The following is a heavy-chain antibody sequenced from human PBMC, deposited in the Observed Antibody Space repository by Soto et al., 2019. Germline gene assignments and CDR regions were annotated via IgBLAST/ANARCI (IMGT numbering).Heavy chain of an antibody. V-gene: IGHV3-30-3*01. CDR3: ARDPFWDTAMVLWYFDL. CDR1: GFTFSSYA. J-gene: IGHJ2*01. Sequence: GGSLRLSCAASGFTFSSYAMHWVRQAPGKGLEWVTVISYDGSNKYYADSVKGRFTISRDNSKNTLYLQMNSLRAEDTAVYYCARDPFWDTAMVLWYFDLWGRGTLVTVSS. D-gene: IGHD5-18*01. CDR2: ISYDGSNK.